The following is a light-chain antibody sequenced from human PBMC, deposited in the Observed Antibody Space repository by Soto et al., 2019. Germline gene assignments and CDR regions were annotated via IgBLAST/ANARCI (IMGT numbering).Light chain of an antibody. CDR3: QQYGSSGT. CDR1: QSVTGTN. V-gene: IGKV3-20*01. CDR2: DAV. J-gene: IGKJ1*01. Sequence: EIVLTQSPGTLSLSPGEGATLSCRASQSVTGTNLAWYQQRPGQAPRLLIYDAVRRATGIPDRFSGSGSGTDFTLTISRLEPEDFAVYYCQQYGSSGTFGQGTKVDIK.